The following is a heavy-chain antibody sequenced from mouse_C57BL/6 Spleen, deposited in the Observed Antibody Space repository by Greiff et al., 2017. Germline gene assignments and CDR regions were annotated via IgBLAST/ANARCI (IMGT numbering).Heavy chain of an antibody. Sequence: EVQLQQSGPELVKPGASVKISCKASGYSFTGYYMNWVKQSPEKSLEWIGEINPSTGGTTYNQKFKAKATLTVDKSSSTAYMQLKSLTSEDSAVYYCASNGSSYAWFAYWGQGTLVTVSA. CDR1: GYSFTGYY. CDR2: INPSTGGT. CDR3: ASNGSSYAWFAY. J-gene: IGHJ3*01. V-gene: IGHV1-42*01. D-gene: IGHD1-1*01.